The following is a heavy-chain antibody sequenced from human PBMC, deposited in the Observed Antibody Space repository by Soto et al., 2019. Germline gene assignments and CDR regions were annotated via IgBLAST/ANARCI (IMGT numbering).Heavy chain of an antibody. J-gene: IGHJ3*01. V-gene: IGHV1-8*02. CDR2: MNPDSGDT. Sequence: QVQLVQSGAEVRKPGASVKVSCKASGYTFNNFDINWVRQATGQGLEWVGWMNPDSGDTDYAQRFQGRVTMTRDISISTASMDRSSLGSQDTAVCYCVRALAVRDGLDLWGQGTMGSVS. D-gene: IGHD3-10*01. CDR1: GYTFNNFD. CDR3: VRALAVRDGLDL.